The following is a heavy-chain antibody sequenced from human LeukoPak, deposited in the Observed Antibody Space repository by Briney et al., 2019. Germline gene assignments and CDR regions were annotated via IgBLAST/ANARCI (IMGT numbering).Heavy chain of an antibody. J-gene: IGHJ4*02. V-gene: IGHV5-51*01. CDR3: ARATFGGVIAVDY. CDR2: IYPGDTHP. CDR1: GYIFTSYW. Sequence: GESLKIPCQGSGYIFTSYWIGWVRQMPGKGPEWMGVIYPGDTHPRYSPSFQGQVTISADKSISTAYLQWSSLKASDTAMYYCARATFGGVIAVDYWGQGTLVTVSS. D-gene: IGHD3-16*02.